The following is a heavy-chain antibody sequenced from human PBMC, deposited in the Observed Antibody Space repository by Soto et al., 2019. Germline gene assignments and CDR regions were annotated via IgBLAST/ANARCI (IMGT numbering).Heavy chain of an antibody. Sequence: GGSRRLSCAAFGFIVSSNYMSWVRQAPGKGLEWVSLIYSGSSTYYADSVKGRFTISRDNAKNTLNLQMSSLRVEGTAVYFCARGIVGVMIDYYYGMDVWGQGTTVTVSS. J-gene: IGHJ6*02. D-gene: IGHD3-22*01. V-gene: IGHV3-53*01. CDR1: GFIVSSNY. CDR2: IYSGSST. CDR3: ARGIVGVMIDYYYGMDV.